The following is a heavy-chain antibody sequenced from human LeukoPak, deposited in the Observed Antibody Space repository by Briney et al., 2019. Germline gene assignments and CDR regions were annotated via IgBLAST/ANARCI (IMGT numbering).Heavy chain of an antibody. V-gene: IGHV3-23*01. CDR1: GFTFSNYA. Sequence: GGSLRLSCAASGFTFSNYAMSWVRQAPGKGLEWVSTISGSTSSTYYADSVKGRFTISRDNSKNTLYLQMNSLRAEDTAVYYCAKDRGYCSSTSCRNFDYWGQGTLVTVSS. D-gene: IGHD2-2*01. J-gene: IGHJ4*02. CDR3: AKDRGYCSSTSCRNFDY. CDR2: ISGSTSST.